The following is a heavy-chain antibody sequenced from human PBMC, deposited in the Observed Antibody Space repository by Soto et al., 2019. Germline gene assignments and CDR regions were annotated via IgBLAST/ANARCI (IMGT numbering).Heavy chain of an antibody. CDR3: ARWFTYGHYESFDF. V-gene: IGHV3-21*06. J-gene: IGHJ4*02. CDR1: GFTFSSHS. CDR2: ISSSGSNT. D-gene: IGHD3-10*01. Sequence: GGSLRLSCAASGFTFSSHSMNWVRQAPGKGLEWVSSISSSGSNTNYADSVKGRFTISRDNAKNTLYLQMNGLRAEDTAIYYCARWFTYGHYESFDFRGPGTQVTV.